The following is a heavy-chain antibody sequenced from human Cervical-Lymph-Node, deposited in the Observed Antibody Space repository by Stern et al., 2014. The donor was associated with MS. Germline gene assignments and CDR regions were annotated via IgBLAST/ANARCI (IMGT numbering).Heavy chain of an antibody. D-gene: IGHD4-11*01. CDR1: GFTFSNAW. CDR2: IKRESDGGTT. CDR3: APTTTLGFSR. V-gene: IGHV3-15*01. J-gene: IGHJ4*02. Sequence: VQLVESGGGLVKPGGSLRLSCAASGFTFSNAWMSWVRQAPGKGLEWIGLIKRESDGGTTDSAAPVKDRFTISRDDSESTLYLQMNSLKTEDTAIYYCAPTTTLGFSRWGQGTLVTVSS.